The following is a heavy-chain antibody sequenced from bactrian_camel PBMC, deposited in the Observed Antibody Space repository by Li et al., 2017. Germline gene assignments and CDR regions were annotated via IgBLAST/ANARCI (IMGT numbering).Heavy chain of an antibody. V-gene: IGHV3S6*01. J-gene: IGHJ6*01. Sequence: HVQLVESGGGLVQPGGSLRLSCAYSGWTFGRYWMYWVRQAPGKEVEWVAGITSLPSLFRAASYADSVKGRFTISRDNAKDTLYLQMNSLKPADTAVYFCVRGSFIRASDYSIQIDLGYWGQGTQVTVS. CDR1: GWTFGRYW. D-gene: IGHD4*01. CDR2: ITSLPSLFRAA. CDR3: VRGSFIRASDYSIQIDLGY.